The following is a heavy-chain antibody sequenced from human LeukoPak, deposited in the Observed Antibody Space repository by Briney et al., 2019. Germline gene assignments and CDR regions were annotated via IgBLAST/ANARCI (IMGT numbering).Heavy chain of an antibody. CDR3: ARDADLGATIIGAFDM. J-gene: IGHJ3*02. Sequence: GGSLRLSCAASGFTFSRYCMSWVRQAPGKGLECVATIKQDGSEKYYVDSVKGRFTISRDNTKNSLYLQMSSLRAEETAVYYCARDADLGATIIGAFDMWGQGTMVTVSS. CDR2: IKQDGSEK. CDR1: GFTFSRYC. V-gene: IGHV3-7*01. D-gene: IGHD5-24*01.